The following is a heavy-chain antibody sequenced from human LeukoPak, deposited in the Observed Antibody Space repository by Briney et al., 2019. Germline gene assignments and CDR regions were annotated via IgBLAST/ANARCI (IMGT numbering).Heavy chain of an antibody. D-gene: IGHD6-19*01. CDR2: INPNSGGT. CDR1: GYTFTGYY. J-gene: IGHJ6*03. CDR3: ARFIAVAGTGGYYYYMDV. Sequence: GASVKVSCKASGYTFTGYYMHWVRQAPGQGLEWMGWINPNSGGTNYAQKFQGRGTMTRDTAISTAYMELSRLRSDDTAVYYCARFIAVAGTGGYYYYMDVWGKGTTVTVSS. V-gene: IGHV1-2*02.